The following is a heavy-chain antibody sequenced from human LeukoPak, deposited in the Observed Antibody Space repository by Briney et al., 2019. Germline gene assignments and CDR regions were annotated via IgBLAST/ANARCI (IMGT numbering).Heavy chain of an antibody. CDR3: AKLTLPATVVTSDY. J-gene: IGHJ4*02. D-gene: IGHD4-23*01. Sequence: GRSLRLSCAASGFTFSSYGMHWVRQAPGKGLEWVAVISYDGSNKYYADSVKGRFTISRDNSKNTLYLQMNSLRAEDTAVYYCAKLTLPATVVTSDYWGQGTLVTASS. CDR1: GFTFSSYG. CDR2: ISYDGSNK. V-gene: IGHV3-30*18.